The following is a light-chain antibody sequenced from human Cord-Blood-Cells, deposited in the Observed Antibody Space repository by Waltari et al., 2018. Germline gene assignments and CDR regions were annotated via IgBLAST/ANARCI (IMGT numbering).Light chain of an antibody. V-gene: IGKV2-28*01. CDR3: MQALQTPAT. J-gene: IGKJ1*01. CDR2: LGS. CDR1: QSLLHSNGYNY. Sequence: DIVMTQSPLSLPVTPGEPASIPCRSSQSLLHSNGYNYLDWYLQKPGESPQLLIYLGSNRASGVPDRLSGSGSGTDFTLKISRVEAEDVGVYYCMQALQTPATFGQGTKVEIK.